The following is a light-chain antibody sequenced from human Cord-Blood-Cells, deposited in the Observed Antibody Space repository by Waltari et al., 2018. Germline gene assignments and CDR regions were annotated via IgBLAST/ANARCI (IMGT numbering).Light chain of an antibody. CDR3: CSYAGSSTNWV. Sequence: QSALTKPASVSGSPGQSITISCTGTSSDVGSYNLVSWYQQHPGKAPKLMIYEGSNRPSGVSNRFSGSKSGNTASLTISGLQAEDEADYYCCSYAGSSTNWVFGGGTKLTVL. J-gene: IGLJ3*02. V-gene: IGLV2-23*01. CDR1: SSDVGSYNL. CDR2: EGS.